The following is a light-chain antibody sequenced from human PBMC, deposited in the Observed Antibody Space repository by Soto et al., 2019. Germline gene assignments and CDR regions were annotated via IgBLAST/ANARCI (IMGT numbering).Light chain of an antibody. CDR3: QQYDGAPYA. J-gene: IGKJ2*01. CDR2: GAS. V-gene: IGKV3-15*01. CDR1: QGVRRD. Sequence: EIVMAESAATLSVNRGESVTLSYVASQGVRRDLAWYQHKPGQAPRLLIYGASTRATGIPVRFSGSGSGTDFNLIISRLEPEDFAVYYCQQYDGAPYAFGQGTKVDI.